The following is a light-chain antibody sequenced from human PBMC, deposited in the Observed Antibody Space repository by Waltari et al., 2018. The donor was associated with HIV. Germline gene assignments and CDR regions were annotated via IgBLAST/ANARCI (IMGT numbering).Light chain of an antibody. Sequence: DIVMTQSPATLSVSPGERATLSCRASQSVRSNLAWYQQKPGQAPRLLIYDASTRATGIPARFSGSGSGTEFTLTISSLQSEDLAVYYCQQYDNWWTFGQGTKVEIK. CDR1: QSVRSN. CDR2: DAS. J-gene: IGKJ1*01. V-gene: IGKV3-15*01. CDR3: QQYDNWWT.